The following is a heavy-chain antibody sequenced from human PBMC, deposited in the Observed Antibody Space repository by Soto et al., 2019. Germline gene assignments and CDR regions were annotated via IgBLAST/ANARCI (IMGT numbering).Heavy chain of an antibody. J-gene: IGHJ5*02. V-gene: IGHV1-69*02. CDR2: IIPILGIA. CDR1: GGTFSSYT. Sequence: QVQLVQSGAEVKKPGSSVKVSCKASGGTFSSYTISWVRQAPGQGLEWMGRIIPILGIANYEQKFQGRVTITADKSTSTAYMELSSLRSEDTAVYYCARAYNWNDINWFDPWGQGTLVTVSS. CDR3: ARAYNWNDINWFDP. D-gene: IGHD1-1*01.